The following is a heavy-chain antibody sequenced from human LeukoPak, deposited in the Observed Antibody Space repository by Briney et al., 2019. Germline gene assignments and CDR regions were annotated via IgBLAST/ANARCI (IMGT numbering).Heavy chain of an antibody. Sequence: GGSLRLSCAASGFTFSTYWMHWVRQAPGKGLVWVSRINTDGSRTSYADSVKGRFTVPRDNAQNSLYLQMNSLRDEDTAVYYCVRDPDALDYWGQGTLVTVSS. CDR1: GFTFSTYW. D-gene: IGHD2-2*01. V-gene: IGHV3-74*01. CDR3: VRDPDALDY. CDR2: INTDGSRT. J-gene: IGHJ4*02.